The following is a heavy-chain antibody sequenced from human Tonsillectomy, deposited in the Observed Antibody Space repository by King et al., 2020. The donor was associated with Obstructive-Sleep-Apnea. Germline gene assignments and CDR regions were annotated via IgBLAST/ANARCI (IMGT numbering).Heavy chain of an antibody. J-gene: IGHJ4*02. CDR3: AREGSSWEWSRYYFDN. D-gene: IGHD1-26*01. V-gene: IGHV1-2*02. Sequence: QLVQSGIEVKKPGASVKVSCKASGYTFTGYYMHWVRQAPGQGLEWMGWINPDSGGTNYAQKFQGRGTMTRDTSISTVYMELSRLRSDDTAVYYCAREGSSWEWSRYYFDNWGQGTQVTVSS. CDR1: GYTFTGYY. CDR2: INPDSGGT.